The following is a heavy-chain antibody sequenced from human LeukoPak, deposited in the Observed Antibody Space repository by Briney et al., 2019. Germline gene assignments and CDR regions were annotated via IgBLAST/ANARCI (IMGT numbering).Heavy chain of an antibody. Sequence: PSETLSLTCTVSGGSISSSSYYWGWIRQPPGKGLEWIGSIYYSGSTYYNPSFKSRVTISVDTSKNQFSLKLSSVTAADTAVYYCARDRGWFDPWGQGTLVTVSS. CDR1: GGSISSSSYY. CDR2: IYYSGST. V-gene: IGHV4-39*07. CDR3: ARDRGWFDP. D-gene: IGHD5-24*01. J-gene: IGHJ5*02.